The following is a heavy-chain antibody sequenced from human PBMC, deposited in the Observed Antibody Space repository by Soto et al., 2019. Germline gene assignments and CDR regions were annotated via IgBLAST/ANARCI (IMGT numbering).Heavy chain of an antibody. CDR1: GFTFSNSW. Sequence: GGSLRLSCAGSGFTFSNSWMTWVRQAPGKGLEWVSRIKSKSDGGKIDYAAPVKGRFTISRDDSKNTLYLQMNSLRPDDTAIYSCARRRLPGRNADALDIWGQGTMVTVSS. V-gene: IGHV3-15*01. D-gene: IGHD1-1*01. CDR2: IKSKSDGGKI. CDR3: ARRRLPGRNADALDI. J-gene: IGHJ3*02.